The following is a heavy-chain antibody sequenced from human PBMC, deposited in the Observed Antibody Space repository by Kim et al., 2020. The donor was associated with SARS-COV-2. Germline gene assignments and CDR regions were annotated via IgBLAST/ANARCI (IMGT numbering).Heavy chain of an antibody. Sequence: GGSLRLSCAASGFTFSDNYMDWVRQAPDKGLEWVGRIRNKANSYTTEYAASVKDRFTISRDDSKNSLYLQLNSLKTEDTAVYYCARPTGSGSYYSDFDYWGQGTLVTVSS. D-gene: IGHD3-10*01. CDR2: IRNKANSYTT. J-gene: IGHJ4*02. CDR3: ARPTGSGSYYSDFDY. CDR1: GFTFSDNY. V-gene: IGHV3-72*01.